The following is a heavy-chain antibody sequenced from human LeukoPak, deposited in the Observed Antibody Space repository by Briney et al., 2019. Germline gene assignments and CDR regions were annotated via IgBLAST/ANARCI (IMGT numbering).Heavy chain of an antibody. CDR3: ARDFWLEGYYYYYYGMDV. CDR1: GFTFSSYW. V-gene: IGHV3-7*01. J-gene: IGHJ6*02. D-gene: IGHD3-3*01. Sequence: PGGSLRLSCAASGFTFSSYWMSWVRQAPGKGLEWVANIKQDGSEKYFVDSVKGRFTISRDNAQNSLYLQMNSLRGEDTAVYYCARDFWLEGYYYYYYGMDVWGQGTTVTVSS. CDR2: IKQDGSEK.